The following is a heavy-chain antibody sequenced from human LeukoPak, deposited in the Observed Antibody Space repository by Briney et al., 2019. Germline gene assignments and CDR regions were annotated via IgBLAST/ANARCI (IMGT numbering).Heavy chain of an antibody. CDR1: GGSISSYY. CDR3: AGGEDPPFDY. Sequence: SETLSLTCTVSGGSISSYYWSWIRQPPGKGLEWIGYIYYSGSTNYNPSLKSRVTISVDTSKNQFSLKLSSVTAADTAVYYCAGGEDPPFDYWGQGTLVTVSS. V-gene: IGHV4-59*01. J-gene: IGHJ4*02. CDR2: IYYSGST.